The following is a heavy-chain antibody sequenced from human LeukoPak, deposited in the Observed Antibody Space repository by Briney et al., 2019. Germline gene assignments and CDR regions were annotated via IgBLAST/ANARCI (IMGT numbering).Heavy chain of an antibody. CDR1: GYTLTELF. V-gene: IGHV1-24*01. Sequence: ASVKVSCKVPGYTLTELFIHWVRQAPGKGLEWMGGFDPEDGEIIYTQKFQGRVTMTEDTSTGTAYMELSSLRSEDTAVYYCATGVGKDAFDIWGQGTMVTVSS. CDR3: ATGVGKDAFDI. J-gene: IGHJ3*02. D-gene: IGHD3-10*01. CDR2: FDPEDGEI.